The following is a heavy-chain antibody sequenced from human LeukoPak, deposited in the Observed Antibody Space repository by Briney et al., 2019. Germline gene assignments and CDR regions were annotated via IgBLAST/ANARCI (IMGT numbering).Heavy chain of an antibody. D-gene: IGHD3-22*01. CDR1: GYAFTSYG. V-gene: IGHV1-18*01. Sequence: GASVKVSCKASGYAFTSYGISWARQAPGQGLEWMGWISAYNGNTNYAQKLQGRVTMTTDTSTSTAYMELRSLRSDDTAVYYCARCYYDSSGYYLYNRFDPWGQGTLVTVSS. J-gene: IGHJ5*02. CDR2: ISAYNGNT. CDR3: ARCYYDSSGYYLYNRFDP.